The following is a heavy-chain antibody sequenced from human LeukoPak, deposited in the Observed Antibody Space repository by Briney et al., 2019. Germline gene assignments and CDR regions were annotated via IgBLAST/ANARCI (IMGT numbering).Heavy chain of an antibody. CDR1: GYSFTSYW. CDR3: ARPLNYYYGMDV. V-gene: IGHV5-51*01. D-gene: IGHD2-8*01. J-gene: IGHJ6*02. Sequence: GESLKISCKGSGYSFTSYWIAWVRQVPGKGLEWMGIIYPGDSDTRYSPSFQGQVTISADKSINTPYLQWDSLKASDTAMYYCARPLNYYYGMDVWGRGTTVTVSS. CDR2: IYPGDSDT.